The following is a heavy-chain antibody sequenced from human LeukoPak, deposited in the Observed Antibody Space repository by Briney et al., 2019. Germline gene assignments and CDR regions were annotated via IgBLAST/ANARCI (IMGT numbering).Heavy chain of an antibody. CDR1: GFTFSSFA. CDR2: ISGSGGST. Sequence: GGSLRLSCAASGFTFSSFAMSWVRQAPGKGLEWVSAISGSGGSTYYADSVKGRFTISRDNSKNTLYLQMNSLRAEDTAVYYCAKDPVGALRYYFDYWGQGTLVTVSS. V-gene: IGHV3-23*01. CDR3: AKDPVGALRYYFDY. J-gene: IGHJ4*02. D-gene: IGHD1-26*01.